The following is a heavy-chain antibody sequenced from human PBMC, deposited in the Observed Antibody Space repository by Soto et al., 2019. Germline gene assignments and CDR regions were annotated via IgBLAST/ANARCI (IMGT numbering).Heavy chain of an antibody. D-gene: IGHD2-2*01. CDR3: ARWGSCSSTSCYPNYFDY. CDR2: IYHSGST. Sequence: QVQLQESGPGLVKPSGTLSLTCAVSSGSISSSNWWSWVRQPPGKGLEWIGEIYHSGSTNYNPSLKSRVTISVDKSKNQFSLKLGSVTAADTAVYYCARWGSCSSTSCYPNYFDYWGQGTLVTVSS. CDR1: SGSISSSNW. J-gene: IGHJ4*02. V-gene: IGHV4-4*02.